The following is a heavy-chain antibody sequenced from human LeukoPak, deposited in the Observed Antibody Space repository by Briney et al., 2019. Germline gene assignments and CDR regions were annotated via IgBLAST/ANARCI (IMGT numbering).Heavy chain of an antibody. CDR1: GFTFSSYG. V-gene: IGHV3-21*01. CDR3: ARGPYDSSGLMPYPYYYYYMDV. CDR2: ISSSSSYI. J-gene: IGHJ6*03. Sequence: PGGSLRLSCAASGFTFSSYGMHWVRQAPGKGLEWVSSISSSSSYIYYADSVKGRFTISRDNAKNSLYLQMNGLRAEDTAVYYCARGPYDSSGLMPYPYYYYYMDVWGKGTTVTVSS. D-gene: IGHD3-22*01.